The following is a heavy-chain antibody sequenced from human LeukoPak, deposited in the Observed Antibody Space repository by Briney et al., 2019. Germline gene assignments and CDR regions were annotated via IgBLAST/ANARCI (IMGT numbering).Heavy chain of an antibody. CDR1: GGTFSSYA. D-gene: IGHD6-19*01. CDR2: IIPIFGTA. CDR3: ARVDSSGWYDAFDI. V-gene: IGHV1-69*05. Sequence: SVKVSCKASGGTFSSYAISWVRQAPGQGLEWMGGIIPIFGTANYAQKFQGRVTITTDESTSTAYMELSSLRPEDTAVYYCARVDSSGWYDAFDIWGQGTMVTVSS. J-gene: IGHJ3*02.